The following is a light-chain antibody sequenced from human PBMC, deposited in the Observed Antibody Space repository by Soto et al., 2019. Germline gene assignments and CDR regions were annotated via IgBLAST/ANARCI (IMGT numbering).Light chain of an antibody. CDR3: SSYTTINTVV. Sequence: QAVLTQPASVSGSPGQSITISCTGTSSDIGTYKYVSRFQHHPGKAPQLIIFEVSNRPSGISDRFSGFKSANTAYLTISGVQPEDEADYHCSSYTTINTVVFGGGTKLTVL. J-gene: IGLJ2*01. CDR2: EVS. V-gene: IGLV2-14*01. CDR1: SSDIGTYKY.